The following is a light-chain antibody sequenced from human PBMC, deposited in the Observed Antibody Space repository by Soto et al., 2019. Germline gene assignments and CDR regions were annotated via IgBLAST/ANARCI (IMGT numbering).Light chain of an antibody. V-gene: IGKV1-39*01. CDR3: QQSYNLPRT. CDR1: QSISSY. CDR2: AAS. J-gene: IGKJ2*01. Sequence: DVQMTQSPSSLSASVGDKVTITCRASQSISSYLNWYQQKPGKAPQLLIYAASSLQSGVPSRFSGSGSGTDFTLTVSSLQPEDFATYYCQQSYNLPRTFGQGTKLEIK.